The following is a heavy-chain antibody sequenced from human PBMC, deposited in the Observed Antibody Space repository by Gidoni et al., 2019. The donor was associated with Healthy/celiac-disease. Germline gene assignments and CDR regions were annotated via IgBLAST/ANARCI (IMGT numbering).Heavy chain of an antibody. CDR3: ARAPMTTVTLFDP. CDR1: GCTFSSYG. D-gene: IGHD4-17*01. CDR2: IWYDGSNK. J-gene: IGHJ5*02. Sequence: QVQLVESGGGVVQPGRSLRLARAASGCTFSSYGMHCVCQAPGKGLEWVAVIWYDGSNKYYADSVKGRFTISRDNSKNTLYLQMNSLRAEDTAVYYCARAPMTTVTLFDPWGQGTLVTVSS. V-gene: IGHV3-33*01.